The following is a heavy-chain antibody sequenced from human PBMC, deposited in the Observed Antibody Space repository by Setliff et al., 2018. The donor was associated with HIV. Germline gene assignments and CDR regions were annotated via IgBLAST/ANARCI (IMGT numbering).Heavy chain of an antibody. V-gene: IGHV4-4*09. D-gene: IGHD6-19*01. CDR1: GGSISSYY. J-gene: IGHJ4*02. Sequence: TLSLTCTVSGGSISSYYWSWIRQPPGKGLEWIGYIYTSGSVNYNPSLNSRVTISVDTSKNQFSLKVNSVTAADTAVYYCARSPRIGVAGEFEYWGQGTLVTVS. CDR3: ARSPRIGVAGEFEY. CDR2: IYTSGSV.